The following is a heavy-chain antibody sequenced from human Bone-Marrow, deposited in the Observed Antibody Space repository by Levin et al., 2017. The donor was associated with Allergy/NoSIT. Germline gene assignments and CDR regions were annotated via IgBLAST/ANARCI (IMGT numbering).Heavy chain of an antibody. V-gene: IGHV1-46*01. CDR3: ARVGPVIAAATWFDP. CDR2: INPSGGST. CDR1: GYTFTSYY. Sequence: ASVKVSCKASGYTFTSYYMHWVRQAPGQGLEWMGIINPSGGSTSYAQKFQGRVTMTRDTSTSTVYMELSSLRSEDTAVYYCARVGPVIAAATWFDPWGQGTLVTVSS. J-gene: IGHJ5*02. D-gene: IGHD6-13*01.